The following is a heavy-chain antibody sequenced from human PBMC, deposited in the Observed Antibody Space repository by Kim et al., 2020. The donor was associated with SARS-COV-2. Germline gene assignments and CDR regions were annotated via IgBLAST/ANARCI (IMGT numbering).Heavy chain of an antibody. V-gene: IGHV1-2*06. J-gene: IGHJ4*02. CDR3: AREKKPDSSSWYDPVDY. CDR1: GYTFTGSF. CDR2: INPNSGGT. D-gene: IGHD6-13*01. Sequence: ASVKVSCRASGYTFTGSFMHWVRQAPGEGLEWMGRINPNSGGTDYAQNFQGRVTMTRDTSISTAYLELSRLKSGDTAVYYCAREKKPDSSSWYDPVDYWGQGTLVTVSS.